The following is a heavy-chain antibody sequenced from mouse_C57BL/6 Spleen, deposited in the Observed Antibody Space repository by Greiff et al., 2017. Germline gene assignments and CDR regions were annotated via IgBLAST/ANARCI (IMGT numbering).Heavy chain of an antibody. V-gene: IGHV1-26*01. CDR2: INPNNGGT. CDR1: GYTFTDYY. D-gene: IGHD3-1*01. CDR3: ADGGYFSWFAY. Sequence: EVQLQQSGPELVKPGASVKISCKASGYTFTDYYMNWVKQSHGKSLEWIGDINPNNGGTSYNQKFKGKATLTVDKSSSTAYMELRSLTSEDSAVYSCADGGYFSWFAYWGQGTLVTVSA. J-gene: IGHJ3*01.